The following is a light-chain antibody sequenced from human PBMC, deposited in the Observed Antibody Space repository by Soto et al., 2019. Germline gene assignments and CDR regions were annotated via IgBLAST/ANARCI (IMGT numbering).Light chain of an antibody. J-gene: IGKJ5*01. V-gene: IGKV3-15*01. CDR3: QQRNIWPPVT. CDR2: GAS. CDR1: QNIHTN. Sequence: EVVMTQSPAALSVSPGERATLSCRAGQNIHTNLAWYQQKPGQAPRLLFYGASTGATGLPARFSGSGSGTEFTLTISSLEPEDSAIYYCQQRNIWPPVTFGQGTRLEIK.